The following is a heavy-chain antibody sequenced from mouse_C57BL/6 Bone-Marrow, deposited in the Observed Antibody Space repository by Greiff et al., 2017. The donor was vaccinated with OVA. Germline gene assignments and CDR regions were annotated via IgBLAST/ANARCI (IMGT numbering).Heavy chain of an antibody. V-gene: IGHV1-82*01. CDR1: GYAFSSSW. J-gene: IGHJ2*01. CDR3: ARDDYIDY. D-gene: IGHD2-3*01. CDR2: IYPGDGDT. Sequence: QVQLQQSGPELVKPGASVKISCKASGYAFSSSWMNWVKQRPGKGLEWIVRIYPGDGDTNYNGKFKGKATLTADKSSSTAYMQLSSLTSEDSAVYFCARDDYIDYWGQGTTLTVSS.